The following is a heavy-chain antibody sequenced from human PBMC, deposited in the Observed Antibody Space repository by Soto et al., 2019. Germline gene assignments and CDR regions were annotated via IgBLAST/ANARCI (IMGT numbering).Heavy chain of an antibody. D-gene: IGHD1-26*01. V-gene: IGHV4-31*03. Sequence: QVQLQESGPGLVKASQTLSLTCTVSGGTITTGGHFWSWIRQYPGKGLEWIGYIYYSGTTHYNPSLKSRVTISIDTSKNQFTPNLNSVSAADTAVYYCARVVSGSNLHYWGKGTLVTVSS. J-gene: IGHJ4*02. CDR2: IYYSGTT. CDR1: GGTITTGGHF. CDR3: ARVVSGSNLHY.